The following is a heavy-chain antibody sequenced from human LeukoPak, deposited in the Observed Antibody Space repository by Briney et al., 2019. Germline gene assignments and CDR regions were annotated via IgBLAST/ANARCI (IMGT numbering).Heavy chain of an antibody. CDR2: ISSNGGSI. J-gene: IGHJ2*01. V-gene: IGHV3-64*01. Sequence: GGSLRLSCAASGFTFSDYAMHWVRQAPGKELEYVSAISSNGGSIHYANSVKGRFTISRDNSKNTLYHQMDSLRAEDMAVYYCARDTCGCGSGWHLYWYFDLWGRGTLVTVSS. D-gene: IGHD6-19*01. CDR3: ARDTCGCGSGWHLYWYFDL. CDR1: GFTFSDYA.